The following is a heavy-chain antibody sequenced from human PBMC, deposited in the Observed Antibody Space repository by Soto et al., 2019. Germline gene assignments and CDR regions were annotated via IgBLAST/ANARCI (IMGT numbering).Heavy chain of an antibody. CDR1: GFTFSSYA. J-gene: IGHJ3*02. Sequence: LRLSCAASGFTFSSYAMHWVRQAPGKGLEWVAVISYDGSNKYYADSVKGRFTISRDNSKNTLYLQMNSLRAEDTAVYYCARPYYYDSSGYYPAFDIWGQGTMVTVSS. CDR2: ISYDGSNK. CDR3: ARPYYYDSSGYYPAFDI. V-gene: IGHV3-30-3*01. D-gene: IGHD3-22*01.